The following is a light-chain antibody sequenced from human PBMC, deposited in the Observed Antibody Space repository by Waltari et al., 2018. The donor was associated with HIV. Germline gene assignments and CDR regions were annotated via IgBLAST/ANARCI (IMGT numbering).Light chain of an antibody. CDR1: QTVETY. V-gene: IGKV1-39*01. CDR3: QQSYSGLLYT. J-gene: IGKJ2*01. Sequence: DIQLTQSPSSVPASLVERVTIVCRVSQTVETYLNWYHQRPGEAPRLLISAASSPQSGVPSRFMATGSGTDFTLAIANLRPEDFGTYYCQQSYSGLLYTFGQGTKL. CDR2: AAS.